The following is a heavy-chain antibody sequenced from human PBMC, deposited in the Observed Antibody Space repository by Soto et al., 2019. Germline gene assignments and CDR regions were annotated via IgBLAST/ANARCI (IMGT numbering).Heavy chain of an antibody. J-gene: IGHJ4*02. CDR1: GGPIRSYY. CDR3: AREGFSGYEALDY. D-gene: IGHD5-12*01. Sequence: QVQLQESGPGLLKPSETLSLTCSVSGGPIRSYYLSWVRQAPGKGLEWIAYIAYTGITGYNPSLRSRVTTSGDTSQNLFSLKMTSVTAADTAVYYCAREGFSGYEALDYWGQGILVTVSS. V-gene: IGHV4-59*01. CDR2: IAYTGIT.